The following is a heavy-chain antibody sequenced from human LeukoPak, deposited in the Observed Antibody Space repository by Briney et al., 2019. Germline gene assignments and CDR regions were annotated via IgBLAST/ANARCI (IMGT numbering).Heavy chain of an antibody. Sequence: GSLRLSCAASGFTFSSYWMSWVRQAPGKGLEWVANIKQDGSEKYYVDSVKGRFTISRDNAKNSLYLQMNSLRAEDTAVYYCARDENVWGSYARSNYWGQGTLVAVSS. CDR1: GFTFSSYW. J-gene: IGHJ4*02. D-gene: IGHD3-16*01. CDR2: IKQDGSEK. CDR3: ARDENVWGSYARSNY. V-gene: IGHV3-7*03.